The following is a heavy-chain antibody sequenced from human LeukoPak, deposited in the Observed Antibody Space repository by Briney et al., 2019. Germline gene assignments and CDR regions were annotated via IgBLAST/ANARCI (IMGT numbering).Heavy chain of an antibody. J-gene: IGHJ5*02. Sequence: GESLKISCKGSGDSFTSYWICWLRQMPGKGLEWIGIICPGDSDSRYSQSFQGQGTISADNSISTAYLQWSSLKASDTAMYSCARLPEVGALDNWFDPWGQGTLVTVSS. D-gene: IGHD1-26*01. CDR3: ARLPEVGALDNWFDP. CDR2: ICPGDSDS. V-gene: IGHV5-51*01. CDR1: GDSFTSYW.